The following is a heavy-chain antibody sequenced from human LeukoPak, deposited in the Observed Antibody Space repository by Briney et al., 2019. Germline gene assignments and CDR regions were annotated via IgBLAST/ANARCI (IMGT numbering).Heavy chain of an antibody. Sequence: SETLSLTCTVSGGSISSYYWSWIRQPPGKGVEWIGYIYYSGRTNYNPSLQSRVTISVDTSKNQFSLKLSSVTAADTAVYYCARGRDGYNYHYWGQGTLVTVSS. V-gene: IGHV4-59*01. CDR1: GGSISSYY. D-gene: IGHD5-24*01. CDR3: ARGRDGYNYHY. CDR2: IYYSGRT. J-gene: IGHJ4*02.